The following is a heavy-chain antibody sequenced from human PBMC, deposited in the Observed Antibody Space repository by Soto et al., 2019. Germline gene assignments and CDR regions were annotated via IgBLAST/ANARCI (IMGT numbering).Heavy chain of an antibody. J-gene: IGHJ4*02. D-gene: IGHD6-6*01. Sequence: ALLLSGLASGITFDDFAVHWVRQAPGKGLEWVSGINWDGDSIDYADSVKGRLTISRDKAKNSLYLQMSSLRREDTALYFCAIGSSSSFYSLNFWGQGTLVTVYS. CDR3: AIGSSSSFYSLNF. CDR2: INWDGDSI. CDR1: GITFDDFA. V-gene: IGHV3-9*01.